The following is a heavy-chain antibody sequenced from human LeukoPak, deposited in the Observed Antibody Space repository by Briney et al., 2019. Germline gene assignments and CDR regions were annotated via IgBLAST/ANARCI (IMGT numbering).Heavy chain of an antibody. CDR3: ARDGKAANFDY. V-gene: IGHV3-74*01. J-gene: IGHJ4*02. Sequence: GGSLRLSCSASGFPFSSYWMHWVRQAPGKGLVWVSRINSDGSTTNYADSVKGRFTISRDNAKNTLYLQMNSLRAEDTAVYYCARDGKAANFDYWGQGTLVTVSS. CDR2: INSDGSTT. D-gene: IGHD6-13*01. CDR1: GFPFSSYW.